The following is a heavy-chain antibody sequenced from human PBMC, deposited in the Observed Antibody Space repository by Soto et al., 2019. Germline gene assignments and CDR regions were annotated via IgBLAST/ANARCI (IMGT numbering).Heavy chain of an antibody. CDR1: GGTFSSYA. CDR3: ARGPPSGYYTTFDY. D-gene: IGHD3-22*01. Sequence: ASVKVSCKASGGTFSSYAISWVRQAPGQGLEWMGIINPSGGSTSYAQKFQGRVTMTRDTSTSTVYMELSSLRSEDTAVYYCARGPPSGYYTTFDYWGQGTLVTVSS. CDR2: INPSGGST. J-gene: IGHJ4*02. V-gene: IGHV1-46*01.